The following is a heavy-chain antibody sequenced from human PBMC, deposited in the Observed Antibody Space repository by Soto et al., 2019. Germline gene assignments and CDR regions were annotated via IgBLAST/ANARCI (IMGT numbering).Heavy chain of an antibody. V-gene: IGHV3-23*01. CDR1: GFTFSSYA. D-gene: IGHD3-22*01. Sequence: PGGSLRLSCAASGFTFSSYAMSWVRQAPGKGLEWVSAISGSGGSTYYADSVKGRFTISRDNSKNTLYLQMNSLRAEDTAVYYCAKRYYDSSGPEGNWFDPWGQGTLVTVSS. CDR3: AKRYYDSSGPEGNWFDP. CDR2: ISGSGGST. J-gene: IGHJ5*02.